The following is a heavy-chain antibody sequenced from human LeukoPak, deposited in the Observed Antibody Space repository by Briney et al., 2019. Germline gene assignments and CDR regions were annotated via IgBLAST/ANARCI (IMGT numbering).Heavy chain of an antibody. V-gene: IGHV3-23*01. D-gene: IGHD3-22*01. CDR1: GFTFSSYA. J-gene: IGHJ4*02. CDR3: AKDSSYYDSSGLED. CDR2: ISGSGGST. Sequence: QAGGSLRLSCAASGFTFSSYAMSWVRQAPGKGLEWVSAISGSGGSTYYADSVKGRFTISRDNSKNTLYLQMNSLRAEDTAVYYCAKDSSYYDSSGLEDWGQGTLVTVSS.